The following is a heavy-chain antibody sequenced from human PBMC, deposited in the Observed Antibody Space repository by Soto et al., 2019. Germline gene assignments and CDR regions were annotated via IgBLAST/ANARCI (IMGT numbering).Heavy chain of an antibody. D-gene: IGHD1-20*01. V-gene: IGHV4-39*01. CDR2: VYYSGST. J-gene: IGHJ4*02. Sequence: SETLSLTCTVSDGSVSSPTYYWGGVRQPPGKGLQWIGNVYYSGSTFYNPSLKSRVTVSIDTSKNQFSLSLGALTASDTAVYYCARVLTGSRAFDFWGQRALVTVSS. CDR3: ARVLTGSRAFDF. CDR1: DGSVSSPTYY.